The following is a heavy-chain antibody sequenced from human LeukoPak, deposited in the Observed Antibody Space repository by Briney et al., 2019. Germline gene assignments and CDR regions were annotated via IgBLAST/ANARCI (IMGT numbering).Heavy chain of an antibody. Sequence: SVKVSCKASGGTLSSYAISWVRQAPGQGLEWMGGIIPIFGTANYAQKFQGRVTITADESTSTAYMELSSLRSEDTAVYYCARARDIVVVPAAQPEAGCWFDPWGQGTLVTVSS. CDR2: IIPIFGTA. V-gene: IGHV1-69*01. D-gene: IGHD2-2*01. CDR1: GGTLSSYA. J-gene: IGHJ5*02. CDR3: ARARDIVVVPAAQPEAGCWFDP.